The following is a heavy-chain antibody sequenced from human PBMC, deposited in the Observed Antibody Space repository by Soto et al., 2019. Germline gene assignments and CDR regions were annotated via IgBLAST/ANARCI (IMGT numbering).Heavy chain of an antibody. CDR2: IDKVGTDS. V-gene: IGHV3-74*01. Sequence: EVQLVESGGGLVQPGGSLRLSCAASEFTFSGRSVHWVRQAPGKGLVWVSGIDKVGTDSTYADSVKGRFTSSRANAKTTVYLQMNTLRVEDTAVYYCSRGWFGPDVWGKGTTVTVSS. D-gene: IGHD3-10*01. CDR3: SRGWFGPDV. CDR1: EFTFSGRS. J-gene: IGHJ6*03.